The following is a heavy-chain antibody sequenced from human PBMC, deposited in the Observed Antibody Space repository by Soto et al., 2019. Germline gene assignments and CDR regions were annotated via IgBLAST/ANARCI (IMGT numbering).Heavy chain of an antibody. CDR3: ARDRGEGLDY. V-gene: IGHV1-18*01. Sequence: GASVKVFCKASNYSFSSFGISWMRQAPGQGLEWMAWINPSNDNANYAQSFQGRVTLTSDASTSTAYMELSSLRSEDTAVYYCARDRGEGLDYWGQGTLVTVSS. J-gene: IGHJ4*02. CDR1: NYSFSSFG. CDR2: INPSNDNA. D-gene: IGHD3-10*01.